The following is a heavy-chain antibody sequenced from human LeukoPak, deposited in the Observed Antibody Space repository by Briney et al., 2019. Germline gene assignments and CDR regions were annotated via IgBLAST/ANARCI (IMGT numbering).Heavy chain of an antibody. Sequence: SETLSLTCSASGDSITTSYWNWIRQPPGQGLEWIGSIFYSGNTKYNPALQSRVTISVDTSKNQFSLEVNSVTAADTAVYYCARGRLSPSAFRPFEHWGRGTLVTVSS. CDR1: GDSITTSY. D-gene: IGHD2/OR15-2a*01. CDR2: IFYSGNT. J-gene: IGHJ4*02. CDR3: ARGRLSPSAFRPFEH. V-gene: IGHV4-59*01.